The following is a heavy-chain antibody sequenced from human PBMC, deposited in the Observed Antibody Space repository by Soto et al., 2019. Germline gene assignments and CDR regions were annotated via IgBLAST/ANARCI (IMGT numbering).Heavy chain of an antibody. CDR2: IYYSGST. D-gene: IGHD3-9*01. CDR3: AREAGLDWLVDV. V-gene: IGHV4-59*01. J-gene: IGHJ6*02. CDR1: GGSISSYY. Sequence: SETLSLTCTVSGGSISSYYWSWIRQPPGKGLEWIGYIYYSGSTNYNPSLNSRVTISVDTSKNQFSLKLSSVTAADTAVYYCAREAGLDWLVDVWGQGTTVTVSS.